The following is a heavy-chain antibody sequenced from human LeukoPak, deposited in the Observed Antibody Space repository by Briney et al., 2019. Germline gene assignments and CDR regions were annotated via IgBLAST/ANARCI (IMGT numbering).Heavy chain of an antibody. J-gene: IGHJ3*02. CDR3: AKDFPNCSGGSCYEAGDAFDI. V-gene: IGHV3-43*02. D-gene: IGHD2-15*01. CDR2: ISGDGGST. CDR1: GFTFDDYA. Sequence: GGSLRLSCAASGFTFDDYAMHWVRQAPGKGLGWVSLISGDGGSTYYADSVKGRFTISRDNSKNSLYLQMNSLRTEDTALYYCAKDFPNCSGGSCYEAGDAFDIWGQGTMVTVSS.